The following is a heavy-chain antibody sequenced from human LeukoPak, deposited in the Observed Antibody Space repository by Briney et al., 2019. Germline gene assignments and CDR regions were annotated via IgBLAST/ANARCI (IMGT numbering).Heavy chain of an antibody. CDR3: ARGGPDYYDSSGYYYGY. CDR2: MNPNSGNT. V-gene: IGHV1-8*01. D-gene: IGHD3-22*01. Sequence: ASVTVSCKASGYTFTSYDINWVRQATGQGLEWMGWMNPNSGNTGYTQKFQGRVTMTRNTSISTAYMELSSLRSEDTAVYYCARGGPDYYDSSGYYYGYWGQGTLVTVSS. J-gene: IGHJ4*02. CDR1: GYTFTSYD.